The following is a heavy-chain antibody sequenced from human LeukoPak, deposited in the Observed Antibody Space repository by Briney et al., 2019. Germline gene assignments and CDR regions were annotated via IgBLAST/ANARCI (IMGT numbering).Heavy chain of an antibody. Sequence: PSETLSLTCTVSGGSISSGGYYWSWIRQHPGKGLEWIGYIYYSGTTYYNPSLKSRVTISVDRYGNQFSLKLSSVTAADTAVYYCARDYCTTTSCSYSDSWGQGILVTVSS. CDR1: GGSISSGGYY. CDR2: IYYSGTT. V-gene: IGHV4-31*03. D-gene: IGHD2-2*01. J-gene: IGHJ4*02. CDR3: ARDYCTTTSCSYSDS.